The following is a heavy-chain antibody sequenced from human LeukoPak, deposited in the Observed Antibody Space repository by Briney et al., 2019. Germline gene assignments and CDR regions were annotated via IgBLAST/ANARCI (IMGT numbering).Heavy chain of an antibody. CDR3: ARLSANSSAYFFDY. V-gene: IGHV3-23*01. J-gene: IGHJ4*02. D-gene: IGHD3-22*01. CDR1: GFTFSSYA. CDR2: ISGGGGGT. Sequence: PGGSLRLSCAASGFTFSSYAMSWVRQAPEKGLEWVSTISGGGGGTYYADSVKGRFTISRDDSKNTLYLQMNSLRAEDTAVYYCARLSANSSAYFFDYWGQGTLVTVSS.